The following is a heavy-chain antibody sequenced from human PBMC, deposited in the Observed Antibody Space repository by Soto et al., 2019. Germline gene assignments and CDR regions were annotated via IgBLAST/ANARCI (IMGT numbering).Heavy chain of an antibody. CDR1: GFTLSTYG. CDR2: ISGSGSGT. Sequence: GSLRLGCVDSGFTLSTYGMNWVRQAPGKGLEWVSAISGSGSGTNYADSVKGRFTVSRDNSKNILSLQMNSLRAEDRAVYYCAKERPTATCFDYWGPGTLVTVSS. CDR3: AKERPTATCFDY. D-gene: IGHD5-18*01. J-gene: IGHJ4*02. V-gene: IGHV3-23*01.